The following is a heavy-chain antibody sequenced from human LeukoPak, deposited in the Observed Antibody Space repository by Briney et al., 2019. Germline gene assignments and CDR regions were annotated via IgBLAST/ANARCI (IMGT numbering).Heavy chain of an antibody. V-gene: IGHV3-7*01. CDR1: GFNFSSYW. CDR3: ARSGGGIY. D-gene: IGHD1-1*01. J-gene: IGHJ4*02. Sequence: GSSLKLSCAASGFNFSSYWMSWVRQAPGKGLEWVANIKQEGSEKYSVDFVKGRFTISRDNAKNSLYLQMNSLRAEDTAVYYCARSGGGIYWGQGTLVTVSS. CDR2: IKQEGSEK.